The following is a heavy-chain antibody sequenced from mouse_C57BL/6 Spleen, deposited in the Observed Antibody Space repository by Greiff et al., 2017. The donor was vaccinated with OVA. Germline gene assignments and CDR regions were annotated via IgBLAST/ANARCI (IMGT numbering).Heavy chain of an antibody. CDR2: IDPETGGT. J-gene: IGHJ2*01. CDR3: TSGTPFDY. V-gene: IGHV1-15*01. Sequence: QVQLQQSGAELVRPGASVTLSCKASGYTFTDYEMHWVKQTPVHGLEWIGAIDPETGGTAYNQKFKGKATLTADKSSSTAYMELRSLTSEDSAVYYCTSGTPFDYWGQGTTLTVSS. CDR1: GYTFTDYE. D-gene: IGHD1-1*01.